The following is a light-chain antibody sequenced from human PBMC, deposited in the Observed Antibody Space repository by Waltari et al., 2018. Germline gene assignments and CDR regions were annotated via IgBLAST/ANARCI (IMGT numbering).Light chain of an antibody. Sequence: QPALTQPASVSGSPGQSITISCTGTSSDVGNYNLVSWYQQHPGTAPKVMIYDVTKRPSGVSSRFSGSKSGNTASLTISGLQAEDEADYYCCSYAGSSTVIFGGGTTLTVL. CDR2: DVT. CDR3: CSYAGSSTVI. J-gene: IGLJ2*01. V-gene: IGLV2-23*02. CDR1: SSDVGNYNL.